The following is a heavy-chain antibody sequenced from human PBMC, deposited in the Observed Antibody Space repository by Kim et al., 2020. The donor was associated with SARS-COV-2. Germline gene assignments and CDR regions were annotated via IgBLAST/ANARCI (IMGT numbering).Heavy chain of an antibody. CDR1: GFAFSGFA. D-gene: IGHD2-2*01. CDR3: GIDRGALMPVSFDH. J-gene: IGHJ5*02. Sequence: GGSLRLSCEASGFAFSGFAINWVRQAPGKGLEWISAVSASGTYKYFANSVMDRFSISRDNSKSTIYLQLNSLRDDHTAVDYCGIDRGALMPVSFDHWSQG. CDR2: VSASGTYK. V-gene: IGHV3-23*01.